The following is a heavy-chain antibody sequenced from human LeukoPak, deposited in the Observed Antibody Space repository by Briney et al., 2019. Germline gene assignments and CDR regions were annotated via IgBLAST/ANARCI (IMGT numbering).Heavy chain of an antibody. CDR1: GGSISSYY. J-gene: IGHJ5*02. D-gene: IGHD2-2*02. V-gene: IGHV4-59*12. CDR3: ARDHCSSTSCYRPRSWFDP. Sequence: PSETLSLTCTVSGGSISSYYWSWIRQPPGKGLEWIGYIYHSGSTNYNPSLKSRVTMSVDTSKNQFSLKLSSVTAADTAVYYCARDHCSSTSCYRPRSWFDPWGQGTLVTVSS. CDR2: IYHSGST.